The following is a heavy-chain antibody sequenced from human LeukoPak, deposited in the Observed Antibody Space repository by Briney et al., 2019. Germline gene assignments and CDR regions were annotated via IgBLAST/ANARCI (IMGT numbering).Heavy chain of an antibody. D-gene: IGHD6-6*01. Sequence: ASVKVSCTASGYTFTSYGIRWVRQAPGRGHEWVGLIIAYNVNTNYAQNLQSRDTISKDTSTSTGYMELRSLRSDDTAVCYCARGQSIAARPGGYWGQGTLVTASP. CDR2: IIAYNVNT. J-gene: IGHJ4*02. CDR3: ARGQSIAARPGGY. V-gene: IGHV1-18*01. CDR1: GYTFTSYG.